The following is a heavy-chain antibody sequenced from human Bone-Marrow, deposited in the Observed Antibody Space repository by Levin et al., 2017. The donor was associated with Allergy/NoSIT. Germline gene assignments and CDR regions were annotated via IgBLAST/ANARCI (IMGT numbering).Heavy chain of an antibody. Sequence: SQTLSLTCTVSGGSISSAGYHWTWIRQSPGKGLEWIGYISYRGTTYYNPSLTSRLTMSLDTSEQRFSLNLNSVTAADTAIYYCARLDGYYFDYWGQGTLVTVSS. CDR1: GGSISSAGYH. D-gene: IGHD3-9*01. V-gene: IGHV4-31*03. J-gene: IGHJ4*02. CDR3: ARLDGYYFDY. CDR2: ISYRGTT.